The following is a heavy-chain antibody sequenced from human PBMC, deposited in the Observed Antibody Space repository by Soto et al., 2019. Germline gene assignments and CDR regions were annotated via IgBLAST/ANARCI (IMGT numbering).Heavy chain of an antibody. V-gene: IGHV4-59*01. CDR1: GGSISSYY. J-gene: IGHJ4*01. Sequence: SETLSLTCSVSGGSISSYYWSWIRQPPGKGLEWIGHIYYSGSTNYNPSLKSRVTISVDTSKNQFSLKLSSVTAADTAVYYCARGPGELSLPFDLWGQGTLVTVSS. CDR2: IYYSGST. D-gene: IGHD3-16*02. CDR3: ARGPGELSLPFDL.